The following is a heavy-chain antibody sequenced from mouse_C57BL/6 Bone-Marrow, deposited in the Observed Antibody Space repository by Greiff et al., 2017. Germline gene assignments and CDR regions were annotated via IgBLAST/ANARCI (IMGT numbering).Heavy chain of an antibody. J-gene: IGHJ3*01. CDR3: ARHHEYDSAWFAY. CDR2: INPNSGST. CDR1: GYTFTGYW. D-gene: IGHD2-4*01. Sequence: QVQLQQPGAELVKPGASVKLSCKASGYTFTGYWMHWVKQRPGNGLEWIGMINPNSGSTNYNEKFKSKATLTVDKSSSTAYMQLSSLTSEGSAVYYFARHHEYDSAWFAYWGQGTLVTVSA. V-gene: IGHV1-64*01.